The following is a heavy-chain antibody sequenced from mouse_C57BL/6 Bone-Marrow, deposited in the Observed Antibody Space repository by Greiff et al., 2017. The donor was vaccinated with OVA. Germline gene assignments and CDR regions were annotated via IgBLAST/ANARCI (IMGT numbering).Heavy chain of an antibody. CDR3: ARRVTTVVEAMDY. J-gene: IGHJ4*01. CDR2: ISSGSSTI. CDR1: GFTFSDYG. Sequence: EVKLMESGGGLVKPGGSLKLSCAASGFTFSDYGMHWVRQAPEKGLEWVAYISSGSSTIYYADTVKGRFPISRDNAKNTLFLQMTSLRSEDTAMYYCARRVTTVVEAMDYWGQGTSVTVSS. D-gene: IGHD1-1*01. V-gene: IGHV5-17*01.